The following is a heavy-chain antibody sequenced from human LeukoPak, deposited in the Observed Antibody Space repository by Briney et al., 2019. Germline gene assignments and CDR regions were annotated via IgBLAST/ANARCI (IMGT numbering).Heavy chain of an antibody. CDR3: ARGGYDYYDSSGYYYFDY. CDR2: IIPIFGTA. V-gene: IGHV1-69*13. CDR1: GGTFSSYA. D-gene: IGHD3-22*01. J-gene: IGHJ4*02. Sequence: ASVKVSCKASGGTFSSYAISWVRQAPGQGLEWMGGIIPIFGTANYAQKFQGRVTITADESTSTAYMELSSLRSEDTAVYYCARGGYDYYDSSGYYYFDYWGQGTLVTVSS.